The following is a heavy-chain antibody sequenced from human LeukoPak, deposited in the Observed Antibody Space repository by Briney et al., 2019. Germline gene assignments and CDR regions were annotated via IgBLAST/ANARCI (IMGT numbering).Heavy chain of an antibody. V-gene: IGHV4-39*07. J-gene: IGHJ1*01. CDR3: ARESANKGGEDKEYFQH. Sequence: SETLSLTCSVFGGSISSSSYYWAWIRQPPGKGLEWIGSIYYSGSTYYNPSLKSRVTISVDTSKNQFSLKLSSVTAADTAVYYCARESANKGGEDKEYFQHWGQGTLVTVSS. CDR2: IYYSGST. D-gene: IGHD2-15*01. CDR1: GGSISSSSYY.